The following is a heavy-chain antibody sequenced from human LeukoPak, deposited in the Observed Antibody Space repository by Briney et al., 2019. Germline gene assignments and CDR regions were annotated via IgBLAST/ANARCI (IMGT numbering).Heavy chain of an antibody. CDR1: GFTFSSYW. Sequence: PGGSLRLSCAASGFTFSSYWMSWVRQAPGKGLEWVANIKQDGSENYFVDSVKGRFTISRDNAKNSLYLQMNSLRAEDTAVYYCARDRGYELVITFGIWGQGTMVTVSS. J-gene: IGHJ3*02. CDR2: IKQDGSEN. D-gene: IGHD2/OR15-2a*01. CDR3: ARDRGYELVITFGI. V-gene: IGHV3-7*01.